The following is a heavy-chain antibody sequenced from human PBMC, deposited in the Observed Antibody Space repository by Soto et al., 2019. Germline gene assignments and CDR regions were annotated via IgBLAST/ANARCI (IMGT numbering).Heavy chain of an antibody. Sequence: QVQLQQWGAGLLKPSETLSLTCAVYGGSFSGYYWSWIRQPPGKGLEWIGEINHSGSTNYNPSLKSRVTISVDTSKNQFSLKLSSVTAADTAVYYCARVGGNNWNDELFDYWGQGTLVTVSS. CDR1: GGSFSGYY. CDR2: INHSGST. V-gene: IGHV4-34*01. CDR3: ARVGGNNWNDELFDY. D-gene: IGHD1-1*01. J-gene: IGHJ4*02.